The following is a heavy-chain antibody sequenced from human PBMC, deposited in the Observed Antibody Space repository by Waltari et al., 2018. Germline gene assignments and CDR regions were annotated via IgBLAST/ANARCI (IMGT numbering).Heavy chain of an antibody. D-gene: IGHD1-26*01. CDR2: INPNTGDT. CDR3: ASFSGTYSSDFYYYMDV. J-gene: IGHJ6*03. CDR1: GYTFTGYY. Sequence: QVQLVQSGAVVKKPGASVKVSCKASGYTFTGYYMQWMRQAPGQGLEWMGWINPNTGDTNYAQIFQGRVTMTRETSISTAYMELSRLRSDDTAVYYCASFSGTYSSDFYYYMDVWGKGTTVTVSS. V-gene: IGHV1-2*02.